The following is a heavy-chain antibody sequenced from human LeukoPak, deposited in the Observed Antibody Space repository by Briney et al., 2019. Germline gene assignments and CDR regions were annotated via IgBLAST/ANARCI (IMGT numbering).Heavy chain of an antibody. CDR1: GGSISSYY. D-gene: IGHD6-13*01. CDR2: IYTSGST. V-gene: IGHV4-4*07. Sequence: PSETLSLTCTFFGGSISSYYWSWIRQPAGKGLEWIGRIYTSGSTNYNPSLKSRVTMSVDTSKNQFSLKLSSVTAADTAVYYCARDSVQLGFDPWGQGTLVTVSS. J-gene: IGHJ5*02. CDR3: ARDSVQLGFDP.